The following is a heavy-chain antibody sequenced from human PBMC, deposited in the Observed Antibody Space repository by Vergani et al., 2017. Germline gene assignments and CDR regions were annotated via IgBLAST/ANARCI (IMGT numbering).Heavy chain of an antibody. Sequence: QVQLVQSGAEVKKPGASVKVSCKVSRYTLTELSMHWVRQAPGNGLEWMGGFDTEDGVTTYAKKLQGRVTMTEDTSTDTAYMELSSLRSEDTAVYYCATRLRRYSYGAPLLYCYYMDVWGKGTTVTVSS. CDR2: FDTEDGVT. CDR1: RYTLTELS. J-gene: IGHJ6*03. V-gene: IGHV1-24*01. CDR3: ATRLRRYSYGAPLLYCYYMDV. D-gene: IGHD5-18*01.